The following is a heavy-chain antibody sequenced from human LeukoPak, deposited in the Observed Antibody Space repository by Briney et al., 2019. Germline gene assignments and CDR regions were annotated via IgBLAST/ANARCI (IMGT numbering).Heavy chain of an antibody. V-gene: IGHV3-43*01. CDR1: GFTFDDYT. CDR3: AKGSLYYYGSGSRSEFDY. J-gene: IGHJ4*02. CDR2: ISWDGGST. Sequence: GGSLRLSCAASGFTFDDYTMHWVRQAPGKGLEWVSLISWDGGSTYYADSVKGRFTISRDNSKNSLYLQMNSLRTEDTALYYCAKGSLYYYGSGSRSEFDYWGQGTLVTVSS. D-gene: IGHD3-10*01.